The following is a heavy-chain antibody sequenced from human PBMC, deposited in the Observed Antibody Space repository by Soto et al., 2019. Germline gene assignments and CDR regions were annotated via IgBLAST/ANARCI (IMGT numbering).Heavy chain of an antibody. Sequence: EVQLVESGGGLVKPGGSLRHSCAASGFTFRSFTMNWVRQAPGKGLEWVSTISSNSAYIYYTDALRGRFTISRDNAKNSLHLQMNSLRAEDTAVYYCTRDASRDSSARGWFDPWGPGTLVTVSS. CDR2: ISSNSAYI. J-gene: IGHJ5*02. CDR3: TRDASRDSSARGWFDP. V-gene: IGHV3-21*02. CDR1: GFTFRSFT. D-gene: IGHD6-13*01.